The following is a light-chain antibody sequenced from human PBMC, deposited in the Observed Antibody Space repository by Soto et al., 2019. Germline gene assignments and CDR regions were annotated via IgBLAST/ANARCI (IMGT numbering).Light chain of an antibody. V-gene: IGLV1-47*01. CDR1: SSNIGVNS. CDR3: AVWDNSLSAWV. Sequence: QAVLTQPLSASGTPGQRVTISCSGSSSNIGVNSVYWYQHLPGMAPKLLIYKTHQRPSGGPDRFSGSKSGTSAALAISGLRSEDEADFYCAVWDNSLSAWVFGGGTKVTVL. J-gene: IGLJ3*02. CDR2: KTH.